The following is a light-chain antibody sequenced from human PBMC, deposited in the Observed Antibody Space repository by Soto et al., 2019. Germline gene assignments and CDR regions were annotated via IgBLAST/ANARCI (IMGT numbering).Light chain of an antibody. CDR2: EVI. J-gene: IGLJ2*01. Sequence: QSALTQPPSASGSPGQSVTISCTGTSSDVGGHNYVSWYQQHPGKAPKLMIYEVIKRPSGVPDRFPGSKSGNTASLTVSGLQAEDEADYFCSSYAGTNNYVVFGGGTKLTVL. V-gene: IGLV2-8*01. CDR1: SSDVGGHNY. CDR3: SSYAGTNNYVV.